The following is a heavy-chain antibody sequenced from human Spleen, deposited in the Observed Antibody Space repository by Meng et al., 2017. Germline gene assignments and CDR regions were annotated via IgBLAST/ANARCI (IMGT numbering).Heavy chain of an antibody. V-gene: IGHV3-23*01. D-gene: IGHD1-26*01. J-gene: IGHJ6*02. CDR3: ARVGIVGATRYYYYYYGMDV. CDR1: RFTFSNSA. Sequence: GESLKISCTASRFTFSNSAMTWVRQAPGKGPEWVSTISRSGSSTYYADSVKGRFTISRDNSKNTLYLQMNSLRAEDTAVYYCARVGIVGATRYYYYYYGMDVWGQGTTVTVSS. CDR2: ISRSGSST.